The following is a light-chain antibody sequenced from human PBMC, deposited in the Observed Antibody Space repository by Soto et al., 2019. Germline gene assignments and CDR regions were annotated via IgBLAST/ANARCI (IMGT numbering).Light chain of an antibody. J-gene: IGKJ1*01. CDR3: QESFFVLGT. V-gene: IGKV1-39*01. Sequence: ILMTKSPSLVYSSIGDTVTLTCRSRQYIGDFLNWYQQTPGKPPKLLIFGASNLPLWFPSRFSGGGSGTEFTLTIPSLERDELATYSCQESFFVLGTFGRGTRVE. CDR2: GAS. CDR1: QYIGDF.